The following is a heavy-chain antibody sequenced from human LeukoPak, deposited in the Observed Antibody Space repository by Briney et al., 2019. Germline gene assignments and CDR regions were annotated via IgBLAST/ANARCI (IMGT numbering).Heavy chain of an antibody. V-gene: IGHV1-2*06. CDR3: ARSRYTAMVSFDY. D-gene: IGHD5-18*01. CDR1: GYTFTGYY. Sequence: ASVKVSCKATGYTFTGYYMHLVRQAPGQGLEWMGRIKPNSGGTNYAQKFQGRVTMTRDTSIITAYMELSRLRSDDTAVYYCARSRYTAMVSFDYWGQGTLVTVSS. CDR2: IKPNSGGT. J-gene: IGHJ4*02.